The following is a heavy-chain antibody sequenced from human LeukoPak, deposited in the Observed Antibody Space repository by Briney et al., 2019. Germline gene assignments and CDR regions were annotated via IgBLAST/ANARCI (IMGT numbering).Heavy chain of an antibody. CDR1: GFTFSSYG. Sequence: PGGSLRLSCAASGFTFSSYGMHWVRQAPGKGLEWVGLIKSKIDGGTTDYAAPVKGRFTISTDDSKNTVYLQMNSLKTEDTAVYYCATLGNDCWGQGTLVTVSS. V-gene: IGHV3-15*01. CDR2: IKSKIDGGTT. J-gene: IGHJ4*02. D-gene: IGHD7-27*01. CDR3: ATLGNDC.